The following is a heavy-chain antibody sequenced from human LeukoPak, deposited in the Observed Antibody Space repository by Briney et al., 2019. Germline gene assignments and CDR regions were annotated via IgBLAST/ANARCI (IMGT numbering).Heavy chain of an antibody. CDR2: MSPNSGNT. CDR3: ARWELRRDGIDY. V-gene: IGHV1-8*03. D-gene: IGHD1-26*01. J-gene: IGHJ4*02. CDR1: GYTFTSYD. Sequence: GESLKISCKGSGYTFTSYDINWVRQATGQGLEWMGWMSPNSGNTDYAQKFQDRVTFTRNPSINTAYMELSSLKSEDTAVYYCARWELRRDGIDYWGQGTLVTVSS.